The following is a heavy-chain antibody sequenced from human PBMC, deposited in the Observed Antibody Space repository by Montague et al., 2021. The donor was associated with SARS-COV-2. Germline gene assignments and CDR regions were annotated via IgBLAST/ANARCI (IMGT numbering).Heavy chain of an antibody. V-gene: IGHV4-34*01. D-gene: IGHD6-19*01. CDR3: ARQDRQAFLAVENWFDP. Sequence: TLSLTCAVYDGSFSDYWWSWVRQPPGKGLEWIGNINHRGNTNYNPSLKSRVTISVDTSKHQFSLKLNSVTAADTAVYYCARQDRQAFLAVENWFDPWGQGTLVTVSS. J-gene: IGHJ5*02. CDR2: INHRGNT. CDR1: DGSFSDYW.